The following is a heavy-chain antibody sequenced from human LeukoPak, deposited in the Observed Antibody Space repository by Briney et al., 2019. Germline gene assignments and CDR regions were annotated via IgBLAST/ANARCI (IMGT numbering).Heavy chain of an antibody. D-gene: IGHD3-10*01. J-gene: IGHJ6*03. CDR2: IYTSGST. V-gene: IGHV4-61*02. CDR3: AVHSGTSPYYYYYMDV. Sequence: PSQTLSLTCTVSGGSISSGSYYWRWIRQPAGKGLEWIGRIYTSGSTNYNPSLKSRVTISVDTSKNQFSLKLSSVTAADTAVYYCAVHSGTSPYYYYYMDVWGKGTTVTVSS. CDR1: GGSISSGSYY.